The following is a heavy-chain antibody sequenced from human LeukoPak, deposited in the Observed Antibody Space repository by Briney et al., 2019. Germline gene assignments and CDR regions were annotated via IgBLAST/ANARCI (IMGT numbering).Heavy chain of an antibody. J-gene: IGHJ3*02. V-gene: IGHV3-11*04. Sequence: NPGGSLRLSCAASGFTFSDYYMSWIRQAPGKGLEWVSYISNSGNTIYYPDSVKGRFTISRDNAKNSLYLQMSSLRAEDTAVYYCARGGGYTSSWYLEAFDIWGQGTMVTVSS. CDR3: ARGGGYTSSWYLEAFDI. D-gene: IGHD6-13*01. CDR2: ISNSGNTI. CDR1: GFTFSDYY.